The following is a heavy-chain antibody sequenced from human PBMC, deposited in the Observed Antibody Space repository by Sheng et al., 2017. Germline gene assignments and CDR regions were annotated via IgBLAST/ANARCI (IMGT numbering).Heavy chain of an antibody. Sequence: EVQLVESGGGLVQPGESLRLSCAASGFTFSSYEMNWVRQAPGKGPEWLSYISSSGSTIYYADSVKGRFTISRDNAKNSLYLQMNSLRAEDTAVYYCAREQWGTMVVTPSDAFDIWGQGTMVTVSS. D-gene: IGHD2-21*02. CDR1: GFTFSSYE. CDR2: ISSSGSTI. CDR3: AREQWGTMVVTPSDAFDI. J-gene: IGHJ3*02. V-gene: IGHV3-48*03.